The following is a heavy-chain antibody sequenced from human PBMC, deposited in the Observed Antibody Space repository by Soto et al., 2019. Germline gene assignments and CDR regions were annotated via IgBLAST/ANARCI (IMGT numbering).Heavy chain of an antibody. Sequence: GGSLRLSCAASGFTFSSYWMHWVRQAPGKGLVWVSRINSDGSSTSYADSVKGRFTISRDNAKNTLYLQMNSLRAEDTAVYYCARDPPPADYYDSSGYYYNYYYYGMDVWGQGTTVTVSS. J-gene: IGHJ6*02. CDR3: ARDPPPADYYDSSGYYYNYYYYGMDV. CDR2: INSDGSST. V-gene: IGHV3-74*01. D-gene: IGHD3-22*01. CDR1: GFTFSSYW.